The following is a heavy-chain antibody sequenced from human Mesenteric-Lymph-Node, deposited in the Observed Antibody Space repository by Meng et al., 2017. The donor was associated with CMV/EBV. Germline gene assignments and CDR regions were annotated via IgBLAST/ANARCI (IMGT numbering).Heavy chain of an antibody. D-gene: IGHD6-13*01. CDR3: ARLIAAAAPFDY. CDR2: ISSSSTYK. CDR1: GFILSSYS. Sequence: GGSLRLSCAASGFILSSYSVSWVRQAPGKGLEWVSSISSSSTYKYYADSMKGRFTISRDNARNSLYLQMNSLRAEDTAVYYCARLIAAAAPFDYWGQGTLVTVSS. J-gene: IGHJ4*02. V-gene: IGHV3-21*06.